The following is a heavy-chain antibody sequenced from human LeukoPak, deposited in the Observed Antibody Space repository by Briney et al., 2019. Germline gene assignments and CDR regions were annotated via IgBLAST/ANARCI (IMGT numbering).Heavy chain of an antibody. D-gene: IGHD4-17*01. CDR3: ARQSLSYDYGDPDAFDI. J-gene: IGHJ3*02. CDR2: IYYSGST. Sequence: KPGGSLRLSCAASGFTFSSYSMNWVRQAPGKGLEWIGSIYYSGSTYYNPSLKSRVTISVDTSKNQFSLKLSSVTAADTAVYYCARQSLSYDYGDPDAFDIWGQGTMVTVSS. CDR1: GFTFSSYSMN. V-gene: IGHV4-59*05.